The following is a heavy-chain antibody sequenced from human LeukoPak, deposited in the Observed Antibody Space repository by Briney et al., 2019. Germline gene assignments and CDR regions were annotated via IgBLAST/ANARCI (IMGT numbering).Heavy chain of an antibody. J-gene: IGHJ5*02. CDR3: AREATTVTGNWFDP. D-gene: IGHD4-11*01. CDR2: IYYSGST. CDR1: GGPISSYY. Sequence: PSETLSLTCTVSGGPISSYYWSWIRQPPGKGLEWIGYIYYSGSTNYNPSLKSRVTISVDTSKNQFSLKLSSVTAADTAVYYCAREATTVTGNWFDPWGQGTLVTVSS. V-gene: IGHV4-59*01.